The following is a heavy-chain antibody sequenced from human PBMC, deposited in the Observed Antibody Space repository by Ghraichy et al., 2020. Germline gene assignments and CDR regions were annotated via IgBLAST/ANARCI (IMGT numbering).Heavy chain of an antibody. CDR3: ARDRTVGYCSSTSCSFFDY. CDR2: ISSSSSTI. CDR1: GFTFSSYS. Sequence: WGSLRLSCAASGFTFSSYSMNWVRQAPGKGLEWVSYISSSSSTIYYADSVKGRFTISRDNAKNSLYLQMNSLRDEDTAVYYCARDRTVGYCSSTSCSFFDYWGQGTLVTVSS. V-gene: IGHV3-48*02. J-gene: IGHJ4*02. D-gene: IGHD2-2*01.